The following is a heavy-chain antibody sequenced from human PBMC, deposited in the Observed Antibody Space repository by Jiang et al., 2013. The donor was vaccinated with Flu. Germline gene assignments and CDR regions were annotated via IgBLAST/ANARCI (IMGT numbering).Heavy chain of an antibody. CDR1: GGSISSYY. V-gene: IGHV4-59*08. J-gene: IGHJ6*04. CDR2: IYYSGST. CDR3: ARNIVVVPAANSAMDV. Sequence: GLLKPSETLSLTCTVSGGSISSYYWSWIRQPPGKGLEWIGYIYYSGSTNYNPSLKSRVTISVDTSKNQFSLKLSSVTAADTAVYYCARNIVVVPAANSAMDVWGKGTTVTVSS. D-gene: IGHD2-2*01.